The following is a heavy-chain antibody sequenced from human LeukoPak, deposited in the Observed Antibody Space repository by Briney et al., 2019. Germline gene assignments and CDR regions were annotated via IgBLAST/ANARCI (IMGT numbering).Heavy chain of an antibody. V-gene: IGHV1-8*01. CDR3: ARGFRDCSSTSCYSHYYYMDV. J-gene: IGHJ6*03. CDR2: MNPNSGNT. D-gene: IGHD2-2*01. Sequence: GASVKVFCKASGYTFTSYDINWVRQATGQGLEWMGWMNPNSGNTGYAQKFQGRVTMTRNTSISTAYMELSSLRSEDTAVYYCARGFRDCSSTSCYSHYYYMDVWGKGTTVTVSS. CDR1: GYTFTSYD.